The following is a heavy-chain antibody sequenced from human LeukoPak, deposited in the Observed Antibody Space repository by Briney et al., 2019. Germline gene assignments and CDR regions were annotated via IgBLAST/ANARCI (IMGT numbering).Heavy chain of an antibody. CDR1: AFTFSSYC. D-gene: IGHD5-24*01. Sequence: PGGSLRLSCAASAFTFSSYCMHWVRQAPGKGLVWVSRINNDGSTTTYADSVKGRFTISRDNAKNTLYLQMNSLRAEDTAVYYCARVRDGNNYDAFDIWGQGKMVTVS. V-gene: IGHV3-74*01. J-gene: IGHJ3*02. CDR2: INNDGSTT. CDR3: ARVRDGNNYDAFDI.